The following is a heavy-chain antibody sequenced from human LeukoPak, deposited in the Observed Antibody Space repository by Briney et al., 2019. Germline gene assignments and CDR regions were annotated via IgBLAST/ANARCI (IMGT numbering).Heavy chain of an antibody. CDR2: IYYSGST. D-gene: IGHD6-13*01. V-gene: IGHV4-31*03. Sequence: PSETLSLTCTVSGGSISWGGYHWSWIRQHPGKGLEWIGYIYYSGSTYYNPSLKSRVTISVDTSKNQFSLKLSSVTAADTATCYCARDSSSWPYYFDYWGQGTLVTVSS. CDR1: GGSISWGGYH. CDR3: ARDSSSWPYYFDY. J-gene: IGHJ4*02.